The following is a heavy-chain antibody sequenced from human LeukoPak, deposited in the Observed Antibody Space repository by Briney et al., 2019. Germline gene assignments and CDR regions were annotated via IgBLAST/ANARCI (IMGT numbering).Heavy chain of an antibody. Sequence: PSETLSLTCGVYGGSFSDYYWSWIRQPPGKGLEWIGEINHSGSTNYNPSLKSRVTISVDMSKNQFSLKLSSATAADTAVYYCARGLHYYGSGSYYRGAFDIWGQGTMVTVSS. CDR3: ARGLHYYGSGSYYRGAFDI. V-gene: IGHV4-34*01. J-gene: IGHJ3*02. CDR1: GGSFSDYY. CDR2: INHSGST. D-gene: IGHD3-10*01.